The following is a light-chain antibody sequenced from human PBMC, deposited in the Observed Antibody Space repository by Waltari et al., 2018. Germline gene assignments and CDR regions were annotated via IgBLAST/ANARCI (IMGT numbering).Light chain of an antibody. Sequence: EIVLTQSPGTLSLSPGERATLSCRASQSVSRTLAWYQQKPVQAPRLLIYGASSRATGFLDRFSGSGSVTYFSLTISRLEPEEFAVYYCQKYGTLPATFGQGTKVEIK. CDR2: GAS. V-gene: IGKV3-20*01. CDR1: QSVSRT. J-gene: IGKJ1*01. CDR3: QKYGTLPAT.